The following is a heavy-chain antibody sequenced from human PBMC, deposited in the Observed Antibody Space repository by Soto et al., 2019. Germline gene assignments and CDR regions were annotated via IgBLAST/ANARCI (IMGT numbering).Heavy chain of an antibody. J-gene: IGHJ4*02. CDR1: GFIFSSYA. CDR3: VKVSANSGSLAVPHDY. D-gene: IGHD5-12*01. V-gene: IGHV3-23*01. Sequence: GGSLILSCAASGFIFSSYAMTWVRQAPGKGLEWVSGITGSGGVTYYADSVKGRFTISRDNSKNTLYLQMNSLRAEDTALYSCVKVSANSGSLAVPHDYWGQGTLVTVSS. CDR2: ITGSGGVT.